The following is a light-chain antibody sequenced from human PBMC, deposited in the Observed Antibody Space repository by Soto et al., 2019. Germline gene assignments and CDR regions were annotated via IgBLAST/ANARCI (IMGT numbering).Light chain of an antibody. CDR3: QQYNSYPWT. CDR1: QSISSW. V-gene: IGKV1-5*03. J-gene: IGKJ1*01. CDR2: KAS. Sequence: DIQMTQSPSTLSASVGDRVTITCRASQSISSWLAWYQQKPGKAPKLLIYKASSLESGVPSRFSRGGSGTELSLTISSLQPDDFATYYCQQYNSYPWTFGQGTKVEIK.